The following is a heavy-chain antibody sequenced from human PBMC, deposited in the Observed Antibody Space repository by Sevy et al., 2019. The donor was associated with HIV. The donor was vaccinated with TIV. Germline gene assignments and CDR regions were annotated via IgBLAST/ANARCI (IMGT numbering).Heavy chain of an antibody. Sequence: GGSLRLSCAASGFTFSSYSMNWVRQAPGKGLEWVSYISSSSTIYYADSVKGRFTISRDNAKNSLYLQMNSLRAEDTAVYYCARERSSGDAFDIWGQGTMVTVSS. V-gene: IGHV3-48*01. J-gene: IGHJ3*02. CDR3: ARERSSGDAFDI. CDR2: ISSSSTI. CDR1: GFTFSSYS. D-gene: IGHD6-25*01.